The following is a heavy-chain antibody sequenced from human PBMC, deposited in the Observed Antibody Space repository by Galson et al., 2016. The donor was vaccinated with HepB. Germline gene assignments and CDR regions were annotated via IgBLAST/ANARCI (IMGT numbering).Heavy chain of an antibody. CDR3: ARETVDTVMYYYDGMDV. D-gene: IGHD5-18*01. V-gene: IGHV3-30*04. Sequence: SLRLSCAVSGFSFNNYAFHWVRQAPGKGLEWVAVLSNDGNNKYYADSVKGRFTISRDDSKNTLYLQMNSLRAEDTAVYYCARETVDTVMYYYDGMDVWGQGTTVTVSS. J-gene: IGHJ6*02. CDR2: LSNDGNNK. CDR1: GFSFNNYA.